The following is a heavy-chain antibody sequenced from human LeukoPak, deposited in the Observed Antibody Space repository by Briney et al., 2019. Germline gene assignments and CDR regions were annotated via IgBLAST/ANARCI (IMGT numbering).Heavy chain of an antibody. CDR1: GFTFRNYV. D-gene: IGHD2-15*01. CDR3: ARGVGYCSGGNCYGVGSSDY. J-gene: IGHJ4*02. Sequence: PGGSLRLSCAASGFTFRNYVIHWVRQAPGKGLEWVANIKQDGSEKYYVDSVRGRFTISRDNARNSLSLQMNSLRAEDTAVYYCARGVGYCSGGNCYGVGSSDYWGQGTLVTVSS. CDR2: IKQDGSEK. V-gene: IGHV3-7*01.